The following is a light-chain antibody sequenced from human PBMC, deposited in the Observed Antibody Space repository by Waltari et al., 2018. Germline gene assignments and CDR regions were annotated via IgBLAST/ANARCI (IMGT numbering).Light chain of an antibody. CDR1: QTVGTF. CDR2: DAS. CDR3: QQRSDRPPVS. V-gene: IGKV3-11*01. J-gene: IGKJ2*03. Sequence: EIVLTQSPATLSLFPGDRATLSCRASQTVGTFLAWYQQKPGQAPRLLIYDASNRATGIPARFSGRGSGTDFTLTISSLEPGDSAVYYCQQRSDRPPVSFGQGTKLEIK.